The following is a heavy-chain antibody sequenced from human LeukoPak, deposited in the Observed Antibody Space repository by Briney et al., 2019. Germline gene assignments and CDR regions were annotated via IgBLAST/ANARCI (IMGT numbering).Heavy chain of an antibody. D-gene: IGHD5-12*01. CDR1: GGSISSYY. J-gene: IGHJ6*02. CDR2: IYYSGST. CDR3: ARDSVTWLRSSYDYYGMDV. V-gene: IGHV4-59*12. Sequence: SETPSLTCTVSGGSISSYYWSWIRQPPGKGLEWIGYIYYSGSTNYNPSLKSRVTISVDTSKNQFSLKLSSVTAADTAVYYCARDSVTWLRSSYDYYGMDVWGQGTTVTVSS.